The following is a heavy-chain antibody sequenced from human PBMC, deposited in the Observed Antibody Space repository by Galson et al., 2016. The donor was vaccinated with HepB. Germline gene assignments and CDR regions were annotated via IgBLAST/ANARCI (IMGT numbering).Heavy chain of an antibody. D-gene: IGHD4-17*01. J-gene: IGHJ3*01. CDR1: GFTLDDYA. CDR2: ISWNSGRI. Sequence: SLRLSCAVSGFTLDDYAMNWVRQVSGKGLEWVAGISWNSGRIGYADSVKGRFTISRDNAKNSLYLQMNSLRPEDTALYYCARKDGDHPSFGNDGFDVWGQGAMVTVSS. V-gene: IGHV3-9*01. CDR3: ARKDGDHPSFGNDGFDV.